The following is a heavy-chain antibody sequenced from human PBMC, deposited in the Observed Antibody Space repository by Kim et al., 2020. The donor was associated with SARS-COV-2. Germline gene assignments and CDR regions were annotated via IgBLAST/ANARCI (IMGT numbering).Heavy chain of an antibody. Sequence: SRINYVDSGRGRCTISRDNAKNTLYLQMNSLRPEDTAIYYCARGSYSFDCWGQGTLVTVSS. CDR3: ARGSYSFDC. CDR2: SRI. D-gene: IGHD3-10*01. V-gene: IGHV3-74*01. J-gene: IGHJ4*02.